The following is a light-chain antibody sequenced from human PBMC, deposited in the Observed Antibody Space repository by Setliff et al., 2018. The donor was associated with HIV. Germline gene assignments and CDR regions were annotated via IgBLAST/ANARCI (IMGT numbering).Light chain of an antibody. V-gene: IGLV1-51*01. CDR1: SSNIGNNY. Sequence: ALGQKVTISCSGSSSNIGNNYVSWYQHLPGTAPKLLIYDNNKRPSGIPDRFSGSMSGTSATLGITGLQTGDEADYYCGTWDSSLSAVVFGGGTKGTVL. J-gene: IGLJ2*01. CDR2: DNN. CDR3: GTWDSSLSAVV.